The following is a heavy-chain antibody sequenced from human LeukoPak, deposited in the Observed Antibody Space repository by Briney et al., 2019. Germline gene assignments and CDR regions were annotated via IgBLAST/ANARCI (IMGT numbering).Heavy chain of an antibody. Sequence: PGGSLRLSCAASGFTFSSYSMNWVRQAPGKGLEWVSSISSSSSCIYYADSVKGRFTISRDNAKNSLYLQMNSLRAEDTAVYYCARDSGYSYGYAFDYWGQGTLVTVSS. D-gene: IGHD5-18*01. CDR1: GFTFSSYS. J-gene: IGHJ4*02. V-gene: IGHV3-21*01. CDR2: ISSSSSCI. CDR3: ARDSGYSYGYAFDY.